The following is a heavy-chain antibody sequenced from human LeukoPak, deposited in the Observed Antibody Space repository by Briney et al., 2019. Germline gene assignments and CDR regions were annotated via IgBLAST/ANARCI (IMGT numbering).Heavy chain of an antibody. CDR2: IYYSGYT. D-gene: IGHD3-10*01. V-gene: IGHV4-39*07. Sequence: SETLSLTCTASGDSISSSSYYWDWIRQPPGKGLEWIGNIYYSGYTYYNPSLKSRVTISVDTSKNQFSLKVNSVTAADTAVYYCAREANYYGSGIPLIDLWGQGTMVTVAS. CDR3: AREANYYGSGIPLIDL. J-gene: IGHJ3*01. CDR1: GDSISSSSYY.